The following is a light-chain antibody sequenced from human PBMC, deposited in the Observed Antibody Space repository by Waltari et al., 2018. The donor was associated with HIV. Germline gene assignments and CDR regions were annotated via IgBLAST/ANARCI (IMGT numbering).Light chain of an antibody. J-gene: IGLJ3*02. CDR2: EVI. V-gene: IGLV2-11*01. CDR1: SSDVGGYDS. CDR3: CSYAGTYTYVL. Sequence: QSALTQPRSVSGSPGQSVTISCTGTSSDVGGYDSVSWYLQHPGKVPKLIIYEVIKRPSGFPDRCSGSKSGNTASLTISGLQTEDEADYFCCSYAGTYTYVLFGGGTKLTVL.